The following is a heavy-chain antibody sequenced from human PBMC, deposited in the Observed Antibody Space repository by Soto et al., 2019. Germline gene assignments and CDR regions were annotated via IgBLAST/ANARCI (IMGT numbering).Heavy chain of an antibody. D-gene: IGHD2-15*01. CDR1: GFTFSSYS. CDR2: ISSSSTYI. CDR3: AVIGMVAATHWFDP. J-gene: IGHJ5*02. V-gene: IGHV3-21*01. Sequence: EVQLVESGGGLVKPGGSLRLSCAASGFTFSSYSMNWVRQAPGKGLEWVSSISSSSTYIYYADSVKGRFTISRDNAKNSLYLQMNSLRAEDTALYYCAVIGMVAATHWFDPWGQGTLVTVSS.